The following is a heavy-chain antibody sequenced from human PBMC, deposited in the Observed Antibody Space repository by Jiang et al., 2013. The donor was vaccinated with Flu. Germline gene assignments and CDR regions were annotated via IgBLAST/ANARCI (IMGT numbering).Heavy chain of an antibody. CDR2: INHSGST. V-gene: IGHV4-34*01. Sequence: LLKPSETLSLTCAVYGGSFSGYYWSWIRQPPGKGLEWIGEINHSGSTNYNPSLKSRVTISVDTSKNQFSLKLSSVTAADTAVYYCARARKGSSSWYWWFDPWGQGTLVTVSS. D-gene: IGHD6-13*01. CDR3: ARARKGSSSWYWWFDP. CDR1: GGSFSGYY. J-gene: IGHJ5*02.